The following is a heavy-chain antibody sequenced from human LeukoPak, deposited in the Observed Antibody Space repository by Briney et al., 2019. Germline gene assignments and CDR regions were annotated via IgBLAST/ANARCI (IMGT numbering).Heavy chain of an antibody. V-gene: IGHV1-2*04. D-gene: IGHD3-22*01. CDR1: GYTFTGYY. CDR2: INPNSGGT. CDR3: ARGYYDSSGCPPDY. J-gene: IGHJ4*02. Sequence: ASVKVSCKASGYTFTGYYMHWVRQAPGQGLEWMGWINPNSGGTNYAQKFQGWVTMTRDTSISTAYMELSRLRSDDTAVYYCARGYYDSSGCPPDYWGQGTLVSVSS.